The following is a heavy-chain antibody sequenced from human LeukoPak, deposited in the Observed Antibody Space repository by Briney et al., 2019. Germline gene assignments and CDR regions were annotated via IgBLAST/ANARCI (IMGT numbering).Heavy chain of an antibody. CDR2: IKQDGSEK. J-gene: IGHJ4*02. Sequence: GGSLRLSCAASGFAFSSYAMSWVRQAPGKGLEWVANIKQDGSEKYYVDSVKGRFTISRDNAKNSLYLQMNSLRVEDTAVYYCAIESSSGFDYWGQGTLVTVSS. CDR3: AIESSSGFDY. CDR1: GFAFSSYA. V-gene: IGHV3-7*01. D-gene: IGHD6-6*01.